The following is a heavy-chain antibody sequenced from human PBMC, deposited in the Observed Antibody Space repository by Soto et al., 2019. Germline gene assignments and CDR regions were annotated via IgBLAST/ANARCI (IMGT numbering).Heavy chain of an antibody. V-gene: IGHV3-30*18. D-gene: IGHD6-19*01. J-gene: IGHJ4*02. CDR1: GFTFSSYG. CDR2: ISYDGSNK. Sequence: QVQLVESGGGVVQPGRSLRLSCAASGFTFSSYGMHWVRQAPGKGLEWVAVISYDGSNKYYEDSVKGRFTISRDNSKNTLYLQMNSLRAEDTAVYYCAKWGNTRYSSGWLDYWGQGTLVTVSS. CDR3: AKWGNTRYSSGWLDY.